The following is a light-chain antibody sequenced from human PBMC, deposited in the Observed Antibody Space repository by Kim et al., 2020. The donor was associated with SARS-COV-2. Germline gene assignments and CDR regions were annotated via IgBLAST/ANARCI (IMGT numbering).Light chain of an antibody. CDR1: QCVSSN. Sequence: ESVGERITITCRASQCVSSNLNWYHQKPGKAPNLRIYAASSLEGGVPSRFSGSGSGTDFTLTISSLQPEDFATYYCQQSYNTPLTYGGGTKVDI. CDR2: AAS. J-gene: IGKJ4*01. V-gene: IGKV1-39*01. CDR3: QQSYNTPLT.